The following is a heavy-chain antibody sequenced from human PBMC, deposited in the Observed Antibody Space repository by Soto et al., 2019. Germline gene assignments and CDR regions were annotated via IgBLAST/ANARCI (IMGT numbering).Heavy chain of an antibody. Sequence: SETLSLTCTVSGGSISSYYWSWIRQPPGKGLEWIGYIYYSGSTYYNPSLKSRVTISVDTSKNQFSLKLSSVTAADTAVYYCALTYCGGDCYPYYFDYWGQGTLVTVSS. J-gene: IGHJ4*02. CDR1: GGSISSYY. CDR3: ALTYCGGDCYPYYFDY. CDR2: IYYSGST. D-gene: IGHD2-21*02. V-gene: IGHV4-59*04.